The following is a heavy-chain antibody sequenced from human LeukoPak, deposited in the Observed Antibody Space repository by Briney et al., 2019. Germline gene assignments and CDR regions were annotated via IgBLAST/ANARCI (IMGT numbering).Heavy chain of an antibody. CDR2: INPSGGST. CDR3: ARGGANYDFWSGYEGP. V-gene: IGHV1-46*01. Sequence: ASVKVSCKASGYTFTSYYMHWVRQAPGQGLEWMGIINPSGGSTSYAQKFQGRVTMTRDTSTSTVYMELSSLRSEDTAVYYCARGGANYDFWSGYEGPWVQGTLVTVSS. J-gene: IGHJ5*02. CDR1: GYTFTSYY. D-gene: IGHD3-3*01.